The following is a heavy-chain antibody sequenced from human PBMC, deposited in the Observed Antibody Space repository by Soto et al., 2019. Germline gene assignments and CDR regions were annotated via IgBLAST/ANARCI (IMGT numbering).Heavy chain of an antibody. CDR2: ISYIGST. J-gene: IGHJ4*02. V-gene: IGHV4-59*12. D-gene: IGHD6-13*01. CDR3: DRDSSSWTTGLLDY. Sequence: PSETLSLTCTVSGGSISSYYWSWIRQPPGKGLEWIGYISYIGSTKYNPSLKSRVTISVDTSKNQFSLKLSSVTAADTAVYYCDRDSSSWTTGLLDYWGQGTLVTVS. CDR1: GGSISSYY.